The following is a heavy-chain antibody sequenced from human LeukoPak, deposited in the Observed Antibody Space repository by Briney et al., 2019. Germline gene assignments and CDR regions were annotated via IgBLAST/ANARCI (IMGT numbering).Heavy chain of an antibody. CDR3: ARGPPRGKYYYMDV. V-gene: IGHV3-13*01. J-gene: IGHJ6*03. CDR2: IGTASDT. CDR1: AFTFSSFD. D-gene: IGHD1-1*01. Sequence: GPSLRLSCAASAFTFSSFDMHWVRQPTEQGLEWVSTIGTASDTYYPGSVEGRFTLPRDNAKNSLYLQMNSLTAGDTAVYYCARGPPRGKYYYMDVWGKGTTVTVSS.